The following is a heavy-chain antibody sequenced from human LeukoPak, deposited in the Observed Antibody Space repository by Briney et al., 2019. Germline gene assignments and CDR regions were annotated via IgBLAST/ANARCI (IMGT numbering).Heavy chain of an antibody. D-gene: IGHD3-22*01. V-gene: IGHV2-5*01. CDR1: GFSLSTSRVG. CDR2: FYWNDDK. Sequence: SGPTLANPTQTLTLTCTFSGFSLSTSRVGVGWIRQPPGKALQWLALFYWNDDKTYSPSLKSRLTITKDTSKNQVVLTMTNMDPVDTATYFCTHSTASYYDSSGYYFDSWGQGTLVIVSS. CDR3: THSTASYYDSSGYYFDS. J-gene: IGHJ4*02.